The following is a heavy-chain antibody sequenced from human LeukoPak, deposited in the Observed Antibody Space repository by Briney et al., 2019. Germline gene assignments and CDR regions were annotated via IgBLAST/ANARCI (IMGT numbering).Heavy chain of an antibody. J-gene: IGHJ4*02. CDR1: GGSISGYS. V-gene: IGHV4-59*01. Sequence: SETLSLTCTVSGGSISGYSWTWIRQPPGKGLQWIEYIFDTGRSHCDPSLNSRVTISVDTSRNQLSLRVTSVTAADTALYYCARAGVGGVYNGIFDSWGQGTLVTVSS. CDR3: ARAGVGGVYNGIFDS. D-gene: IGHD5-24*01. CDR2: IFDTGRS.